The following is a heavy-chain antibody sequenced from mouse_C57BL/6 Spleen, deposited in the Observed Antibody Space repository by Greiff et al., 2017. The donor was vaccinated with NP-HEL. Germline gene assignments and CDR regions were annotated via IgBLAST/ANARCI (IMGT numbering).Heavy chain of an antibody. CDR2: IYPRSGNT. J-gene: IGHJ3*01. D-gene: IGHD1-1*01. CDR1: GYTFTSYW. V-gene: IGHV1-81*01. CDR3: AREEYYYGSSYVDAY. Sequence: QVQLQQSGAELVKPGASVKVSCKASGYTFTSYWMHWVKQRPGQGLEWIGEIYPRSGNTYYNEKFKGKATLTADKSSSTAYMELRSLTSEDSAVYFCAREEYYYGSSYVDAYWGQGTLVTVSA.